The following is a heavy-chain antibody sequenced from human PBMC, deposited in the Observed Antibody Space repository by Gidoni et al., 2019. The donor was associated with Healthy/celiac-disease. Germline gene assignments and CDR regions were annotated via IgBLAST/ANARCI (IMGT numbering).Heavy chain of an antibody. CDR3: ARPGGCYYGSGERGYYYYGMDV. J-gene: IGHJ6*02. CDR1: GGPISSYY. Sequence: QVQLQESGPGLVKPSETLSLTCTVPGGPISSYYWSWTRQPPGKGLEWLGYISYSGSPNYNPALKSRVTISVDTSKNQFALTRSSLTAADTAVYYCARPGGCYYGSGERGYYYYGMDVWGQGTTVTVSS. V-gene: IGHV4-59*08. D-gene: IGHD3-10*01. CDR2: ISYSGSP.